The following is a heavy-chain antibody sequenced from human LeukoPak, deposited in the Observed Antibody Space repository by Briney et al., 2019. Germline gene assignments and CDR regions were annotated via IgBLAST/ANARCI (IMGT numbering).Heavy chain of an antibody. CDR1: GFTVSSNY. V-gene: IGHV3-53*01. Sequence: GGSLRLSCAASGFTVSSNYMNWVRQAPGKGLEWVSVIYSGGSTYYADSVKGRFTISRDNSKNTLYLQMNSLRAEDTAVYYCARDRPEGNYYYYYYMDVWGKGTTVTVSS. CDR2: IYSGGST. J-gene: IGHJ6*03. CDR3: ARDRPEGNYYYYYYMDV.